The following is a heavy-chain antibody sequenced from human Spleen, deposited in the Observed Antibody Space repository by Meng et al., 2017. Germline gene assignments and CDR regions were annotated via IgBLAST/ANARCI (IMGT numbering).Heavy chain of an antibody. CDR3: ARGVYDILTGYSPGQFDY. J-gene: IGHJ4*02. V-gene: IGHV4-34*01. CDR1: GGSFSGYY. Sequence: SETLSLTCAVYGGSFSGYYWSWIRQPPGKGLEWIGEINHSGSTNYNPSLKSRVTISVDTSKNQFSLKLSSVTAADTAVYYCARGVYDILTGYSPGQFDYWGQGTLVTVSS. CDR2: INHSGST. D-gene: IGHD3-9*01.